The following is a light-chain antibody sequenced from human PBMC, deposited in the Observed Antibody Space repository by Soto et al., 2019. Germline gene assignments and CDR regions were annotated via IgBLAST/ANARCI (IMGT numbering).Light chain of an antibody. CDR2: GAS. V-gene: IGKV3-20*01. Sequence: EIVLTQSTGTLSLSPGERATLSCRTSQSLSSSYLAWYQQKPGQAPRLLIYGASSRATGIPDRFSGSGSGTDFTLTISRLEPEDFAVYYCQQYGNSPRTFGQGIKVDIK. CDR3: QQYGNSPRT. CDR1: QSLSSSY. J-gene: IGKJ1*01.